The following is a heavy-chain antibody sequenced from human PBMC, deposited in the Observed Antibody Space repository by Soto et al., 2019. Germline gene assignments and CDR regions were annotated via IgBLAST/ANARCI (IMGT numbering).Heavy chain of an antibody. Sequence: QVHLVQSGAKVKKPGAPVKASCRGPGYPFTTYGITWVRQAPGQGLEWMGWISAHNGNTNYAQKLQGRVTVTRDTSTSTAYMELRSLRSDDTAVYYCARGRYGDYWGQGALVTVSS. J-gene: IGHJ4*02. V-gene: IGHV1-18*01. D-gene: IGHD1-1*01. CDR2: ISAHNGNT. CDR1: GYPFTTYG. CDR3: ARGRYGDY.